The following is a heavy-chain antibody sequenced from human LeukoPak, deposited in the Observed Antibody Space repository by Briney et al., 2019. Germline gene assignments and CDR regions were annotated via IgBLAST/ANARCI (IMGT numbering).Heavy chain of an antibody. V-gene: IGHV4-34*01. CDR1: GGSFSGYY. CDR2: INHSGST. CDR3: ARDNSVRDEAWWFNP. J-gene: IGHJ5*02. D-gene: IGHD5-24*01. Sequence: SETLSLTCAVYGGSFSGYYWSWIRQPPGKGLEWIGEINHSGSTNYNPSLKSRVTISVDTSKNQFSLKVDSVTAADTAVYYCARDNSVRDEAWWFNPWGQGTLVTVSS.